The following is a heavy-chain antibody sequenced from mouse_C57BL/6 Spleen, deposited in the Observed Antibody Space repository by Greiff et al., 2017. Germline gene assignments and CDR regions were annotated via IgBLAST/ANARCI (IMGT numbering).Heavy chain of an antibody. V-gene: IGHV5-17*01. J-gene: IGHJ2*01. CDR2: ISSGSSTI. D-gene: IGHD4-1*01. CDR3: ARQRLGGEGVYYFDY. CDR1: GFTFSDYG. Sequence: EVQLVESGGGLVKPGGSLKLSCAASGFTFSDYGMHWVRQAPEKGLEWVAYISSGSSTIYYADTVKGRFTISRDNAKNTLFLQMTSLRSEDTDMYYYARQRLGGEGVYYFDYWGQGTTLTVSS.